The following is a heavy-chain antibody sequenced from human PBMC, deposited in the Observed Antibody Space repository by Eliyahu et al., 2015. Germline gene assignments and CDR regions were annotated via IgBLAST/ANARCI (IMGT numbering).Heavy chain of an antibody. Sequence: QVQLVQSGAEVKKPGSSVKVSCKASGGTFXSYAISWVRQAPGQGLEWMGGIIPIFGTANYAQKFQGRVTITADESTSTAYMELSSLRSEDTAVYYCARDTTLRLGEFGYFDYWGQGTLVTVSS. CDR2: IIPIFGTA. D-gene: IGHD3-16*01. J-gene: IGHJ4*02. V-gene: IGHV1-69*01. CDR1: GGTFXSYA. CDR3: ARDTTLRLGEFGYFDY.